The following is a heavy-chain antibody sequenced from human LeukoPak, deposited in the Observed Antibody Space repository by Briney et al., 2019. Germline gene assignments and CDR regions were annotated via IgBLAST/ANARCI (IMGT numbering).Heavy chain of an antibody. Sequence: GGSLRLSCIGSGFPVSAYAMTWVRQAPGKGLEWVSSTQGSGGIRGYADSVQGRFTISRDNSKNTLFLQMNSLRGEDTAVYYCGRDPNGDYIGAFEMWGPGTLVTVSS. J-gene: IGHJ3*02. V-gene: IGHV3-23*01. CDR1: GFPVSAYA. CDR3: GRDPNGDYIGAFEM. D-gene: IGHD4-17*01. CDR2: TQGSGGIR.